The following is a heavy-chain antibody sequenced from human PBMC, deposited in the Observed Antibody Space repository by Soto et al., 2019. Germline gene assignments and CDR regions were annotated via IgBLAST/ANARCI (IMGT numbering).Heavy chain of an antibody. J-gene: IGHJ4*02. CDR3: AKAGPMDHYDSSGFLDC. CDR1: GFTFSSYA. V-gene: IGHV3-23*01. D-gene: IGHD3-22*01. CDR2: ISGRGSST. Sequence: EVQLLESGGGLVQPGGSLRLSCAASGFTFSSYAMSWVRQAPGKGLEWVSTISGRGSSTYYPDSVKGRFTISRDNSKNTLYLQMNSLRGEDTAVYFCAKAGPMDHYDSSGFLDCWGQGTLVTVSS.